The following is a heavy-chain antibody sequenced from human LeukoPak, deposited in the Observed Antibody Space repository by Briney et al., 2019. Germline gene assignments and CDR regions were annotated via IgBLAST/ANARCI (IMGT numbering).Heavy chain of an antibody. V-gene: IGHV4-59*01. CDR3: ARAHCSGGSCYPDY. D-gene: IGHD2-15*01. CDR2: IYYSGST. CDR1: GGSISSYY. Sequence: SETPSLTCTVSGGSISSYYWSWIRQPPGKGLEWIGYIYYSGSTNHNPSLKSRVTISVDTSKNQFSLKLSSVTAADTAVYYCARAHCSGGSCYPDYWGQGTLVTVS. J-gene: IGHJ4*02.